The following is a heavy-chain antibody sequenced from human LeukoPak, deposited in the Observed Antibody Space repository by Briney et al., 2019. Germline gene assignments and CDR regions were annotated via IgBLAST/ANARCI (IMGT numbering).Heavy chain of an antibody. Sequence: PGGSLRLSCAASGFIFSNAWMSWVRQAPGKGLEWVGHIKSKTDGGTTDYAAPVKGRFTISRDDSKNTLYLQMNSLKIEDTAVYYCTTTTPIDYWGQGTLVTVSS. D-gene: IGHD4-11*01. V-gene: IGHV3-15*01. J-gene: IGHJ4*02. CDR3: TTTTPIDY. CDR1: GFIFSNAW. CDR2: IKSKTDGGTT.